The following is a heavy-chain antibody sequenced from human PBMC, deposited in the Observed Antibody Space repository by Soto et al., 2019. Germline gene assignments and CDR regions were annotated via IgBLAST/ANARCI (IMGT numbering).Heavy chain of an antibody. D-gene: IGHD1-26*01. CDR1: GFTFSSYW. Sequence: WVPLRLSWAASGFTFSSYWMSWVRQAPGKGREWVASIKQGGREKYNVDSVKCRFTISRDNSKNSLYLQLNSLRAEGNALYIYYSGSTNYNPSLKSRVTISVDTSKNQFCLKLSSVTAADTAVYYCARHVRAEYSGYDDPYYYYYYMDVWGKGTTVTVSS. CDR3: YSGSTNYNPSLKSRVTISVDTSKNQFCLKLSSVTAADTAVYYCARHVRAEYSGYDDPYYYYYYMDV. CDR2: IKQGGREK. J-gene: IGHJ6*03. V-gene: IGHV3-7*01.